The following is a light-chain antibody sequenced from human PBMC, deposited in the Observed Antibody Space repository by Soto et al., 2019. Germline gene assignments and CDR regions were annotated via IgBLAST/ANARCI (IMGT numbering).Light chain of an antibody. CDR2: GVS. V-gene: IGKV3-11*01. Sequence: EIVLTQSSATMSLSPGERATLSCRASQSVTSNALAWYQQKPGQAPRLLIYGVSSRATGIPERFSGSGSGTDFTLTISSLEPEDLAVYYCQQRRKWPLTFGGGTKVEIK. J-gene: IGKJ4*01. CDR3: QQRRKWPLT. CDR1: QSVTSN.